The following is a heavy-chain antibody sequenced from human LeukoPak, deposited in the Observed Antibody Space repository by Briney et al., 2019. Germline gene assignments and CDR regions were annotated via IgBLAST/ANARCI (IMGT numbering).Heavy chain of an antibody. CDR1: GFTFNEYG. D-gene: IGHD6-19*01. J-gene: IGHJ5*02. CDR3: AKDAGQWQNWNWFAP. V-gene: IGHV3-30*18. CDR2: ISHDGSKT. Sequence: GGSLRLSCAVSGFTFNEYGMHWVRQDPGKGLEWVAAISHDGSKTYSGDSVKGRFTISRDNSKNTLFLEMNSLRPEDTAMYYCAKDAGQWQNWNWFAPWGQGTLVIVSS.